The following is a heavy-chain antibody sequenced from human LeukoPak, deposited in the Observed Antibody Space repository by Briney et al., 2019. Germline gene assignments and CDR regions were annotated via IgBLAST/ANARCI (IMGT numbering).Heavy chain of an antibody. J-gene: IGHJ4*02. Sequence: PGGSLRLSCAASGFTFSSYWMSWVRQAPGKGLEWVANIKQDGSQKYYVDSVKGRFTISRDNAKNSLYLQMNGLRAEDTAVYYCARGGTAVTPKNFDFWGQGTLVTVSS. V-gene: IGHV3-7*01. CDR3: ARGGTAVTPKNFDF. D-gene: IGHD4-17*01. CDR1: GFTFSSYW. CDR2: IKQDGSQK.